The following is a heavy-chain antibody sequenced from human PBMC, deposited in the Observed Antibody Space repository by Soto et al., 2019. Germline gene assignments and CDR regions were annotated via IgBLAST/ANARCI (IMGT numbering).Heavy chain of an antibody. J-gene: IGHJ3*02. D-gene: IGHD3-3*01. V-gene: IGHV1-69*13. Sequence: SVKVSCKASGGTFSSYAISWVRQAPGQGLEWMGGIIPIFGTANYAQKFQGRVTITADESTSTAYMELSSLRSEDTAVYYCARVKYLLEWSLDAFDIWGQGTMVTVSS. CDR2: IIPIFGTA. CDR1: GGTFSSYA. CDR3: ARVKYLLEWSLDAFDI.